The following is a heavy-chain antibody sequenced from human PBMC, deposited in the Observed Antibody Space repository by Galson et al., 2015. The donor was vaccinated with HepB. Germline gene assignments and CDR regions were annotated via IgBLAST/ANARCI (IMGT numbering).Heavy chain of an antibody. CDR3: AKDRGATVTTSD. D-gene: IGHD4-17*01. CDR2: MSSDVNKK. V-gene: IGHV3-30*18. Sequence: SLRLSCAASGFTFNNYAMHWVRQAPGKGLEWVAVMSSDVNKKYYADSVKGRFTISRDNSKNTLYLQMNSLRAEDTAVYYCAKDRGATVTTSDWGQGTLVTVSS. J-gene: IGHJ4*02. CDR1: GFTFNNYA.